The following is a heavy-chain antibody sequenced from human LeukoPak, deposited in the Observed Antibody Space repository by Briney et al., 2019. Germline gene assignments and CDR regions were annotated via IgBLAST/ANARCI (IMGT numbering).Heavy chain of an antibody. V-gene: IGHV3-74*01. J-gene: IGHJ4*02. CDR2: IHSDGINT. CDR3: ATGLVSAYEY. CDR1: GLTFTNYW. Sequence: GGSLRLPCAASGLTFTNYWMHWVRQAPGKGLVWVSRIHSDGINTVYADSVKGRFTISRDNAKNMLYLQMHSLRVEDTALYYCATGLVSAYEYWGQGTPVTVSS. D-gene: IGHD2-21*01.